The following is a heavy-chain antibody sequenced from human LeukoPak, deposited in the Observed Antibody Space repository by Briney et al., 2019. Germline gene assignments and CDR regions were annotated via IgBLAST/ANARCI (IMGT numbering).Heavy chain of an antibody. D-gene: IGHD3-3*01. J-gene: IGHJ6*02. CDR3: TREATIFGVVLHGMDV. CDR1: GYTFTGYY. CDR2: INPNSGGT. Sequence: ASVKVSCKASGYTFTGYYMHWVRQAPGQGLEWMGWINPNSGGTNYAQKFQGRVTMTRNTSISTAYMELSSLRSEDTAVYYCTREATIFGVVLHGMDVWGQGTTVTVSS. V-gene: IGHV1-2*02.